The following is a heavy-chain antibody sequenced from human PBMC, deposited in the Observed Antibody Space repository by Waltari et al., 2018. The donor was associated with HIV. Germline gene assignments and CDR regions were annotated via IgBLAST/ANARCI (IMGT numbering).Heavy chain of an antibody. D-gene: IGHD1-1*01. CDR1: GGSISSSSYY. Sequence: QLQLQESGPGLVKPSETLSLTCTVSGGSISSSSYYWGWLRQPPGKGLEWIGSIYYSGSTYYNPSLKSRVTISVDTSKNQFSLKLSSVTAADTAVYYCARQRVDGNWNPGADYWGQGTLVTVSS. CDR3: ARQRVDGNWNPGADY. CDR2: IYYSGST. J-gene: IGHJ4*02. V-gene: IGHV4-39*01.